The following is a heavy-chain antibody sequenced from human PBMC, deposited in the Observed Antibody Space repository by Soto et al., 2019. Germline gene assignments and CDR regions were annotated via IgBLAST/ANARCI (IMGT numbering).Heavy chain of an antibody. CDR2: ISYDGSNK. CDR1: GFTFSSYG. Sequence: HPGGSLRLSCAASGFTFSSYGMHWVRQAPGKGLEWVAVISYDGSNKYYADSVKGRFTISRDNSKNTLYLQMNSLRAEDTAVYYCARAHHSGWDYYYYGMDVWGQGTTVTVSS. J-gene: IGHJ6*02. CDR3: ARAHHSGWDYYYYGMDV. V-gene: IGHV3-30*03. D-gene: IGHD6-19*01.